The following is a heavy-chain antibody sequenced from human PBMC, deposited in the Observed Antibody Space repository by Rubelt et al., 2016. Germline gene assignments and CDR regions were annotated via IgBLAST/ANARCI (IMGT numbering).Heavy chain of an antibody. V-gene: IGHV3-48*01. J-gene: IGHJ4*02. CDR3: ARDLHFVGFGY. Sequence: EVQLVESGGGLVQPGGSLRLSCAASGFTFSSYSMNWVSYISSSSSTIYYADSVKGRFTISRDNAKNSLYLQMNSLRAEDTAVYYCARDLHFVGFGYWGQGTLVTVSS. CDR2: ISSSSSTI. D-gene: IGHD2-21*01. CDR1: GFTFSSYS.